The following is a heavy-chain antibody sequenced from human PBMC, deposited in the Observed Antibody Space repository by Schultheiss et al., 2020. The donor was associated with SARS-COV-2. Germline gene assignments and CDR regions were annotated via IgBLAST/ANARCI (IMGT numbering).Heavy chain of an antibody. CDR2: INSDGSST. D-gene: IGHD3-3*01. J-gene: IGHJ4*02. V-gene: IGHV3-74*01. CDR1: GGSFSGYY. Sequence: GESLKISCAVYGGSFSGYYWSWIRQPPGKGLEWVSRINSDGSSTSYADSVKGRFTISRDIAKNTLYLQMNSLRAEDTAVYYCARDPDDFWSGFGVDYWGQGTLVTVSS. CDR3: ARDPDDFWSGFGVDY.